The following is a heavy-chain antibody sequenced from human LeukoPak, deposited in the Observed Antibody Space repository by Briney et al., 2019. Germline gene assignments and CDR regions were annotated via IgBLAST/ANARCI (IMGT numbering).Heavy chain of an antibody. CDR3: ARAPYLTGGS. CDR2: INHSGST. Sequence: SETLSLTCAVYAGSFTNYYWSWIPQPPGTGLEWIGEINHSGSTNYNPSLRSRVTISQDTSRNQFSLKLSAVTAADTAVYYCARAPYLTGGSWGQGTMVTVSS. V-gene: IGHV4-34*01. D-gene: IGHD2-8*02. J-gene: IGHJ3*01. CDR1: AGSFTNYY.